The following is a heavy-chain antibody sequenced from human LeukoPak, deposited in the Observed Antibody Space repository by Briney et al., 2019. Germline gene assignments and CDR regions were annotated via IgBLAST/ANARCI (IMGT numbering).Heavy chain of an antibody. CDR1: GFTFSSYA. CDR2: ISYDGSNI. CDR3: ARDITMVRGRYYYYGMDV. Sequence: PGGSLRLSCAASGFTFSSYAMHWVRQAPGKGLEWVAVISYDGSNIYYADSVKGRFTISRDNSKNTLYLQMNSLRAEDTAVYYCARDITMVRGRYYYYGMDVWGKGTTVTVSS. D-gene: IGHD3-10*01. V-gene: IGHV3-30*04. J-gene: IGHJ6*04.